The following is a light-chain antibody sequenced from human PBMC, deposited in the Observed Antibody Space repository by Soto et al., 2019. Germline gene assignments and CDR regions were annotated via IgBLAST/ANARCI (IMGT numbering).Light chain of an antibody. V-gene: IGKV1-5*01. CDR2: DAS. CDR3: QQYNSYSLT. J-gene: IGKJ4*01. Sequence: DIQMTQSPSTLSASVGDKVTITCRASQSISSWLAWYQQKPGKAPKLLIYDASSLESGVPSRFSGSGFGTEFTLTISSLQPDDFATYYCQQYNSYSLTIGGGTKVDIK. CDR1: QSISSW.